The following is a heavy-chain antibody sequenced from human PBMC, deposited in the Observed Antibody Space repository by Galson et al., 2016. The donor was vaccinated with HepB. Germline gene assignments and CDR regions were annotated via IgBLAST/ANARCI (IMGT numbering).Heavy chain of an antibody. CDR2: IYYTGRT. Sequence: ETLSLTCTVSGGSVSSFYWNWIRQPPGKGLEWIGYIYYTGRTNYSPSLKSRATVSLDTSKNSFSLNLTSVTAADSAVYFCARGRRPHPHYYFDSWGQGSLVTVSS. J-gene: IGHJ4*02. CDR1: GGSVSSFY. D-gene: IGHD1-14*01. CDR3: ARGRRPHPHYYFDS. V-gene: IGHV4-59*02.